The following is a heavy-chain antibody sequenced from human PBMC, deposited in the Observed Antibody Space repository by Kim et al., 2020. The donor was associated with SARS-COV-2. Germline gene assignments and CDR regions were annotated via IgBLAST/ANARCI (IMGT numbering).Heavy chain of an antibody. V-gene: IGHV4-34*01. CDR1: GGSFSGYY. CDR3: ARGALTIFTS. D-gene: IGHD3-9*01. J-gene: IGHJ5*02. CDR2: INHSGST. Sequence: SETLSLTCAVYGGSFSGYYWSWIRQPPGKGLEWIGEINHSGSTNYNPSLKSRVTISVDTSKNQFSLKLSSVTAADTAVYYCARGALTIFTSWGQGTLVTVSS.